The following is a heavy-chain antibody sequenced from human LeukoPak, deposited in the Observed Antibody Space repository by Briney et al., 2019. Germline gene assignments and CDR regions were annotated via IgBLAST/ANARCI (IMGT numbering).Heavy chain of an antibody. J-gene: IGHJ5*02. Sequence: PSETLSLTCAVYGGSFSGYYWNWIRQPPGKGLEWIGEINHSGSTNYNPSLKSRVTISVDTSKNQFFLKLSSMTAADTAVYFCARPYCSSTSCLGGFDPWGQGTLVTVSS. CDR2: INHSGST. D-gene: IGHD2-2*01. V-gene: IGHV4-34*01. CDR3: ARPYCSSTSCLGGFDP. CDR1: GGSFSGYY.